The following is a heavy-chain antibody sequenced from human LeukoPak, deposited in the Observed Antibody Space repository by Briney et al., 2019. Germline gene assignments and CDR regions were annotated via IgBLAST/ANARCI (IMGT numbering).Heavy chain of an antibody. CDR1: GYSFANYW. Sequence: GESLKISCKGSGYSFANYWIGWVRQMPGKGLEWMGIIYPGDSDTRYSPSFQGQVTISADKSISTAYLQWSSLKASDTAMYYCARHRSSSSLYYFDYWGQGTLVTVSS. J-gene: IGHJ4*02. D-gene: IGHD6-6*01. CDR2: IYPGDSDT. V-gene: IGHV5-51*01. CDR3: ARHRSSSSLYYFDY.